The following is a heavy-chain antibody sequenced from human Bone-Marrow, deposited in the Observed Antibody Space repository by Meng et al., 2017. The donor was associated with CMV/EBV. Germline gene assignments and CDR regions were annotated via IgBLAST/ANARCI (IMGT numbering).Heavy chain of an antibody. CDR3: AREPPRGVHFDH. CDR2: FNPISGAT. J-gene: IGHJ4*02. CDR1: GYTFTNYY. Sequence: ASVKVSCKASGYTFTNYYLHWVRQAPGQGLEWMGIFNPISGATSYAQKFQGRVTLTGDTSTSTVYMELSSLRSEDTAVYYCAREPPRGVHFDHWGQGTLDTVSS. V-gene: IGHV1-46*01. D-gene: IGHD5-24*01.